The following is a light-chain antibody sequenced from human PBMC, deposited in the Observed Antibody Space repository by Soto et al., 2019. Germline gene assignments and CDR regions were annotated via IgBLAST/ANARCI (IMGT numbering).Light chain of an antibody. V-gene: IGLV1-44*01. J-gene: IGLJ2*01. Sequence: QSVLTQPPSASGTPGQRVTISCSGGWSNMGTNTVNWYQHLPGTAPKLLIYSDNQRPSGVPDRFSGAKSGTSASLAITGLQSGDGADFFWAEGEGSLNNILFGGGTKLPVL. CDR2: SDN. CDR1: WSNMGTNT. CDR3: AEGEGSLNNIL.